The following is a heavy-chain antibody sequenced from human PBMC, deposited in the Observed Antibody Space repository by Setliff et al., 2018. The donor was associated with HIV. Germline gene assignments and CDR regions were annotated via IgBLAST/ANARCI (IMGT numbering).Heavy chain of an antibody. V-gene: IGHV4-34*01. Sequence: SETMSLTCAVCGESFSGHHYNWIRQPPGKGLEWIGTINQSGNITYNPSLKSRVTISVDTSKKQFSLKLSSVTAADTAVYYCARHSITLVVGVPERDDSFDIWGQGTMVTVSS. CDR1: GESFSGHH. CDR2: INQSGNI. D-gene: IGHD3-22*01. J-gene: IGHJ3*02. CDR3: ARHSITLVVGVPERDDSFDI.